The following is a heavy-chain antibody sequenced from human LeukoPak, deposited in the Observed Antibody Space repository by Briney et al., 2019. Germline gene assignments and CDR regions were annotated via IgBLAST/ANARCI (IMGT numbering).Heavy chain of an antibody. Sequence: PGRSLRLSCAASGFTFCSYAMHWVRQAPGEGLEWVAVISYDGSNKYYADSVKGRFTISRDNSKNTLYLQMNSLRAEDTAVYYCARGTGRTAFDYWGQGTLVTVSS. CDR1: GFTFCSYA. CDR3: ARGTGRTAFDY. V-gene: IGHV3-30-3*01. J-gene: IGHJ4*02. CDR2: ISYDGSNK. D-gene: IGHD3-10*01.